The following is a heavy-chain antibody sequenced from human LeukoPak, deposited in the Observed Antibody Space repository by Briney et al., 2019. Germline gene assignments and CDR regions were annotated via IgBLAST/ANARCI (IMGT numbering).Heavy chain of an antibody. CDR1: GFTFSAYA. D-gene: IGHD3-16*02. J-gene: IGHJ5*02. CDR3: ARDRIDNWFDP. V-gene: IGHV3-30*04. Sequence: GGSLRLSCAASGFTFSAYAIHRVRQSPGKGLEWVAVISYDGSNKYYADSVKGRFTISRDNAKNSLYLQMNSLRAEDTAVYYCARDRIDNWFDPWGQGTLVTVSS. CDR2: ISYDGSNK.